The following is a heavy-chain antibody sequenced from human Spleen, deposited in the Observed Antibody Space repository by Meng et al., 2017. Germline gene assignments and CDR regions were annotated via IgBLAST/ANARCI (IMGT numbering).Heavy chain of an antibody. CDR3: ARLPRTYRTYYFDY. Sequence: GESLKISCAASGFTFSSYGMHWVRQAPGKGLEWVAVIWYDGSNKYYADSVKGRFTISRDNSKNTLYLQMNSLRAEDTAVYYCARLPRTYRTYYFDYWGQGTLVTVSS. CDR1: GFTFSSYG. CDR2: IWYDGSNK. J-gene: IGHJ4*02. V-gene: IGHV3-33*01.